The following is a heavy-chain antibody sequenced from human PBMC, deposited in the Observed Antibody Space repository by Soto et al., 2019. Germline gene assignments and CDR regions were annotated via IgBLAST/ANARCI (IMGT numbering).Heavy chain of an antibody. CDR3: ARGGNDYVILTGPSGPYYYYFMDV. D-gene: IGHD3-9*01. V-gene: IGHV4-31*03. Sequence: SDRCSVADGSSGSGGCYWSWISQHPGKGLEWIGYIYYSGSTYYNPSLKSRVTISVDTSKNQFSLKLSSVTAADTAVYYCARGGNDYVILTGPSGPYYYYFMDVRGNGTTVTVS. J-gene: IGHJ6*03. CDR2: IYYSGST. CDR1: DGSSGSGGCY.